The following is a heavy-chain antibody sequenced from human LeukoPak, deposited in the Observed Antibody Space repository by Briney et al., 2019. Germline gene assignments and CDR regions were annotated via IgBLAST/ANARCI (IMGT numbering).Heavy chain of an antibody. CDR2: ITSRRSTI. CDR1: GFTFSNYS. V-gene: IGHV3-48*01. J-gene: IGHJ3*02. D-gene: IGHD3-22*01. CDR3: ARVDWMIGAFDI. Sequence: GGALRLSCAASGFTFSNYSMNWVRQAPGEGVGWVSYITSRRSTIYYADSVRGRFTIFREKAKNSLYLQMNSLRAEDPAVYYCARVDWMIGAFDIWGQGTMVTVSS.